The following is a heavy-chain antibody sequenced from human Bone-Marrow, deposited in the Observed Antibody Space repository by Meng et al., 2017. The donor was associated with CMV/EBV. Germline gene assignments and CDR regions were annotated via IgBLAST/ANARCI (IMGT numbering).Heavy chain of an antibody. CDR2: IYSGGST. J-gene: IGHJ6*02. CDR3: GRDFRFYGDYGYYYYGMDV. V-gene: IGHV3-66*02. Sequence: GGSLRLSCAASGFTVSSNYMSWVRQAPGKGLEWVSVIYSGGSTYYADSVKGRFTISRDNSKNTLYLQMNSLRAEDTAVYYCGRDFRFYGDYGYYYYGMDVWGQGTTVTVSS. D-gene: IGHD4-17*01. CDR1: GFTVSSNY.